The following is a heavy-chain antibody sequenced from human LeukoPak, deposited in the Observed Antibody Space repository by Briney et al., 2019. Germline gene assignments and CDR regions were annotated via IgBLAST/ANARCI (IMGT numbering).Heavy chain of an antibody. CDR2: ISSNGGST. CDR1: GFTLSTYA. CDR3: VNLGQWLVADYYYGMDV. D-gene: IGHD6-19*01. J-gene: IGHJ6*02. V-gene: IGHV3-64D*06. Sequence: GGSLRLSCSASGFTLSTYAMHWVRQAPGKGLKYVSGISSNGGSTYYAGSVKGRFTISRDNSENTLYLQMSSLRPEDTAVYYCVNLGQWLVADYYYGMDVWGQGTTVTVSS.